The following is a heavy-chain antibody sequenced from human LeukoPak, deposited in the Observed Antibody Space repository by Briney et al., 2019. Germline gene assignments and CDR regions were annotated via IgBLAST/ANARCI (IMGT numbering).Heavy chain of an antibody. CDR3: ARGYCSGGSCSYFDY. D-gene: IGHD2-15*01. CDR1: GSTVSSNY. Sequence: GGSLRLSCAASGSTVSSNYMSWVRQAPGKGLEWVSVIYSGGSTYYADSVKGRFTISRDNSKNTLYLQMNSLRAEDTAVYYCARGYCSGGSCSYFDYWGQGTLVTVSS. J-gene: IGHJ4*02. CDR2: IYSGGST. V-gene: IGHV3-53*01.